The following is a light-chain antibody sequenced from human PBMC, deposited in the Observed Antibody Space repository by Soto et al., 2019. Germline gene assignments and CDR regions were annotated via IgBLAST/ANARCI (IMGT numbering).Light chain of an antibody. CDR2: EVS. Sequence: QSALTQPASVSGSPGQSITISCTGTSSDIGNYDFVSWYQQVPGTAPKAIIYEVSSRPSGVSNRFSGSKSGTSASLAISGLQSEDEADYSCAAWDDSLNGPVFGGGTKLTVL. V-gene: IGLV2-14*01. CDR3: AAWDDSLNGPV. CDR1: SSDIGNYDF. J-gene: IGLJ2*01.